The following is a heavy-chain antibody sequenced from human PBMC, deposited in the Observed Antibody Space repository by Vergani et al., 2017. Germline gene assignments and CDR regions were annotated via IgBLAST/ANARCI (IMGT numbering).Heavy chain of an antibody. CDR3: ARDGGEYDKDALDV. CDR2: IYTSGAT. CDR1: GFTFSNSA. Sequence: VHLLESGGGQVEAGGSLRLSCVASGFTFSNSAMSWVRQTSGKGLEWIGRIYTSGATNYNPSLRSRAIMSVDASKKQFSLKLTSVTAADTAVYYCARDGGEYDKDALDVWGQGTKVTVTS. D-gene: IGHD2-21*01. J-gene: IGHJ3*01. V-gene: IGHV4-4*07.